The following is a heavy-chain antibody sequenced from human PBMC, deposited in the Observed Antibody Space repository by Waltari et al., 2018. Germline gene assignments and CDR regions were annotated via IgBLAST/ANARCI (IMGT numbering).Heavy chain of an antibody. CDR2: ISAYNGNT. J-gene: IGHJ3*02. D-gene: IGHD4-17*01. V-gene: IGHV1-18*01. CDR1: GYTFTGYG. Sequence: QVHLVHSGAEVTQHLASAKVPCKPSGYTFTGYGTSWVGQTPGQGLEWMGWISAYNGNTNYAQKLQGRVTMTTDTSTSTAYMELRSLRSDDTAVYYCARVGDYGGNSDAFDIWGQGTMVTVSS. CDR3: ARVGDYGGNSDAFDI.